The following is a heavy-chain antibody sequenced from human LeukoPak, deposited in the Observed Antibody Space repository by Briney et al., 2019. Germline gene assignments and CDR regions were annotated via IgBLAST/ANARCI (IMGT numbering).Heavy chain of an antibody. CDR1: GFTFSNYW. D-gene: IGHD1-14*01. CDR2: INSDGKTT. J-gene: IGHJ4*02. V-gene: IGHV3-74*01. CDR3: ARAYNKKFDY. Sequence: GGSLRPSCVVSGFTFSNYWMHWVRQVPGRGLLWVAHINSDGKTTGYADSVKGRFTISRDNAKNTLYLQMSSLRAEDTAVYYCARAYNKKFDYWGQGSLVTVSS.